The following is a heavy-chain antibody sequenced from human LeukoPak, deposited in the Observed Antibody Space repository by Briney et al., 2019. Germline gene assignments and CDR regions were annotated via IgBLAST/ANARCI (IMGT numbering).Heavy chain of an antibody. CDR2: INPNSGGT. CDR1: GYTFTGYY. CDR3: ARACGSDIVVVPAALDP. J-gene: IGHJ5*02. V-gene: IGHV1-2*02. D-gene: IGHD2-2*01. Sequence: ASVKVSCKASGYTFTGYYMHWVRQAPGQGLEWMGWINPNSGGTNYAQKFQGRVTMTRDTSTSTVYMELSSLRSEDTAVYYCARACGSDIVVVPAALDPWGQGTLVTVSS.